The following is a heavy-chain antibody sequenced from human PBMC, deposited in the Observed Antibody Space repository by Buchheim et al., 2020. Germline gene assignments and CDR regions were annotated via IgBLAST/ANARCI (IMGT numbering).Heavy chain of an antibody. V-gene: IGHV3-15*01. D-gene: IGHD3-3*01. CDR2: IKSKTDGGTT. CDR3: TTIGSFGVVIYYFDY. Sequence: EVQLVESGGGLVKPGGSLRLSCAASGFTFSTAWMSWVRQSPGKGLEWVGRIKSKTDGGTTDYAAPVKGRFTISRDYSKNKLYLKMNSLKTEDTAVYYCTTIGSFGVVIYYFDYWGQGTL. CDR1: GFTFSTAW. J-gene: IGHJ4*02.